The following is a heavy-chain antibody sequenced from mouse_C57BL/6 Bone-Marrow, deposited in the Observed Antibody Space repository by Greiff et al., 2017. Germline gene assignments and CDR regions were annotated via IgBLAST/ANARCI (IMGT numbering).Heavy chain of an antibody. Sequence: QVQLQQPGAELVKPGASVKLSCKASGYTFTSYWMHWVKQRPGQGLEWIGMIHPNSGSTNYTEKFKSKATLTVDKSSSTAYMQLSSLTSEDSAVYYCASRIYYDYGGFAYWGQGTLVTVSA. CDR3: ASRIYYDYGGFAY. V-gene: IGHV1-64*01. CDR1: GYTFTSYW. D-gene: IGHD2-4*01. CDR2: IHPNSGST. J-gene: IGHJ3*01.